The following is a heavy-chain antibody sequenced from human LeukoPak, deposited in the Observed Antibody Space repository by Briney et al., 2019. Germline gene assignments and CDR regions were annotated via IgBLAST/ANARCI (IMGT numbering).Heavy chain of an antibody. CDR3: ARAGRELPGPFDY. D-gene: IGHD1-26*01. V-gene: IGHV1-3*01. CDR2: INAGNGNT. Sequence: GASVKVSCKASGYTFTSYAMHWVRQAPGQRLEWMGWINAGNGNTKYSQKFQGRVTITRDTSASTAYMELSSLRSEDTAVYYCARAGRELPGPFDYWGQGTLVTVSS. CDR1: GYTFTSYA. J-gene: IGHJ4*02.